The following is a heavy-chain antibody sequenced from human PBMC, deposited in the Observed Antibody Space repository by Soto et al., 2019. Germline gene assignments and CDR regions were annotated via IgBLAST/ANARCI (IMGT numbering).Heavy chain of an antibody. CDR1: GLSVTANY. J-gene: IGHJ3*02. Sequence: EVQLVESGGGLIQPGGSLRLICAASGLSVTANYMTWVRQAPGKGLEWPSIIYRGGGTYYADSLKGRAIISRDGSRNMVFLQMNSLTAEDAGVYYCARGDDSEPFDIWGRGTAVNVSS. D-gene: IGHD3-10*01. CDR2: IYRGGGT. CDR3: ARGDDSEPFDI. V-gene: IGHV3-53*01.